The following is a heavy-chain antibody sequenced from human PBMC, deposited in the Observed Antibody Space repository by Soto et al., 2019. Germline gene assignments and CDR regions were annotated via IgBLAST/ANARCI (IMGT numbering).Heavy chain of an antibody. CDR3: ARHYGDFYYFDY. CDR2: IYYSGST. D-gene: IGHD4-17*01. J-gene: IGHJ4*02. V-gene: IGHV4-59*08. CDR1: GGSISSYY. Sequence: SETLSLTCTVSGGSISSYYWSSIRQPPGKGLEWIGYIYYSGSTNYNPSLKSRVTISVDTSKNQFSLKLSSVTAADTAVYYCARHYGDFYYFDYWGQGTLVTVSS.